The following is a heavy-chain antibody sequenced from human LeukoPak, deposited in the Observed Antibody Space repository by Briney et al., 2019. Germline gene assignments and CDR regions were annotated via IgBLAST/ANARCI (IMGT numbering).Heavy chain of an antibody. Sequence: GGSLRLSCAASGFTFDDYGMSWVRQAPGKGLEWVSGINWNGGSTVYGDSVKGRFTISRDNAKNSLYLQMNSLRAEDTALYYWARDFGVAVAVNDYWGQGTLVTVSS. CDR2: INWNGGST. D-gene: IGHD6-19*01. V-gene: IGHV3-20*04. J-gene: IGHJ4*02. CDR3: ARDFGVAVAVNDY. CDR1: GFTFDDYG.